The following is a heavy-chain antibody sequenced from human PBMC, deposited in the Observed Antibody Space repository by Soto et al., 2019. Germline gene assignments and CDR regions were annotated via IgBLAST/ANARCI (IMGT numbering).Heavy chain of an antibody. CDR2: IIPIFGTA. J-gene: IGHJ3*02. D-gene: IGHD2-15*01. V-gene: IGHV1-69*01. CDR3: ARCLIRDSPMVAIHDAFDI. Sequence: QVQLVQSGAEVKKPGSSEKVSCKASGGTFSSYAISWVRQAPGQGLEWMGGIIPIFGTANYAQKFQGRVTITADESTSTAYMELSSVRSEDTAVYYCARCLIRDSPMVAIHDAFDIWGQGTMVTVSS. CDR1: GGTFSSYA.